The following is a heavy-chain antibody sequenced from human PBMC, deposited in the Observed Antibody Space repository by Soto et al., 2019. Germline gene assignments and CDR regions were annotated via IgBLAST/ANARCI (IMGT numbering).Heavy chain of an antibody. Sequence: SETLSLTCAVYGGSFSGYYWSWIRQPPGKGLEWIGEINHSGSTNYNPSLKSRVTISVDTSKNQFSLKLSSVTAADTAVYYCARGRLLWFGELFSPDPYGMDVWGQGTTITVS. V-gene: IGHV4-34*01. CDR2: INHSGST. CDR3: ARGRLLWFGELFSPDPYGMDV. D-gene: IGHD3-10*01. J-gene: IGHJ6*02. CDR1: GGSFSGYY.